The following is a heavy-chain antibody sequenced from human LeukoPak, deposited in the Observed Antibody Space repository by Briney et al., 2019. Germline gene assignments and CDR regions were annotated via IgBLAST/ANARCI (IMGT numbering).Heavy chain of an antibody. V-gene: IGHV3-21*01. J-gene: IGHJ6*02. CDR3: ASPDCSGGSCYQDYYYGMDV. Sequence: AGGSLRLSCAASGFTFSSYSMNRVRQAPGKGLEWVSSISSSSSYIYYADSVKGRFTISRDNAKNSLYLQMNSQRAEDTAVYYCASPDCSGGSCYQDYYYGMDVWGQGTTVTVSS. D-gene: IGHD2-15*01. CDR2: ISSSSSYI. CDR1: GFTFSSYS.